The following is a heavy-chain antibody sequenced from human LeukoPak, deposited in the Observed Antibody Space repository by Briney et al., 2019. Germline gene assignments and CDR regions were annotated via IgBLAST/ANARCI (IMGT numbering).Heavy chain of an antibody. D-gene: IGHD2-2*01. V-gene: IGHV3-23*01. J-gene: IGHJ4*02. Sequence: PGGSLRLSCAASGFTFSSYTMSWVRQAPGKGREWGSGVSGSGGNIHYADSVKGRFTIPRDNSKNTLYLQMNSLRAEDTAVYYCAASLPNIVVVPAPKGPFGYWGQGALVTVSS. CDR3: AASLPNIVVVPAPKGPFGY. CDR1: GFTFSSYT. CDR2: VSGSGGNI.